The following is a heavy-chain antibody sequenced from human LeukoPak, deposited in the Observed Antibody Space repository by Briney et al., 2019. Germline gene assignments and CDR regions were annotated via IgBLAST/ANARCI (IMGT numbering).Heavy chain of an antibody. V-gene: IGHV4-4*07. CDR3: ARAAVATWSLEDY. D-gene: IGHD5-12*01. CDR2: IYTSGST. Sequence: SETLSLTCTVSGGSISGYYWNWIRQPAGKGLEWIGRIYTSGSTYYNPSLKSRVTISVDTSKNQFSLKLSSVTAADTAVYYCARAAVATWSLEDYWGQGTLVTVSS. J-gene: IGHJ4*02. CDR1: GGSISGYY.